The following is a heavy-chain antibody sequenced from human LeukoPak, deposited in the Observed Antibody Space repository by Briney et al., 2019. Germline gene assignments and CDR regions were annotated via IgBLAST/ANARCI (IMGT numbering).Heavy chain of an antibody. V-gene: IGHV4-59*01. CDR2: IYYSGST. CDR1: GGSIGSYY. D-gene: IGHD1-26*01. Sequence: SETLSLTCTVSGGSIGSYYWSWIRQPPGKGLEWIGYIYYSGSTNYNPSLKSRVTISVDTSKNQFSLKLSSVTAADTAVYYCARASGVVGATKLDYWGQGTLVTVSS. CDR3: ARASGVVGATKLDY. J-gene: IGHJ4*02.